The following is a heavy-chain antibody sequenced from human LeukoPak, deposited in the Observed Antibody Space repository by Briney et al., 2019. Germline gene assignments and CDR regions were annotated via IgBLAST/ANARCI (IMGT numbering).Heavy chain of an antibody. Sequence: GGSLRLSCATSGFTFSNTWMAWVRQAPGKGLEWVANINQDSKTKQYVDSVKGQFTISRDNAKNSLFLQMSGLTVEDTGIYYCARDRSGSLDYWGQGTLVTVSS. CDR3: ARDRSGSLDY. CDR2: INQDSKTK. J-gene: IGHJ4*02. CDR1: GFTFSNTW. D-gene: IGHD1-26*01. V-gene: IGHV3-7*01.